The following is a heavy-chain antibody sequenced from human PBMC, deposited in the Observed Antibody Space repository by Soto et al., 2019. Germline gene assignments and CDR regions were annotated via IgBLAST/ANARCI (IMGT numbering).Heavy chain of an antibody. Sequence: QFQLVQSGAEEKKPGASVKVSCKASGYTFTSSAMHWVRQAPGQRLEWMGWINAGNGNTKYSQKFQGRVTITRDTSASTAYMELSSLRSEDTAVYYCARSIVVVTALDYWGQGTLVTVSS. D-gene: IGHD2-21*02. J-gene: IGHJ4*02. V-gene: IGHV1-3*05. CDR3: ARSIVVVTALDY. CDR1: GYTFTSSA. CDR2: INAGNGNT.